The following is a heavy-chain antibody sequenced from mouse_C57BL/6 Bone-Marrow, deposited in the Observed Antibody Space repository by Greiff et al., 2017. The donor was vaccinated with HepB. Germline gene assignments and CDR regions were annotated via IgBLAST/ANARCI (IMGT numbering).Heavy chain of an antibody. Sequence: QVQLQQPGAELVMPGASVKLSCKASGYTFTSYWMHWVKQRPGQGLEWIGELDPSDSYTNYNQKFKGKSTLTVDKSSSTAYMQLSSLTSEDSAVYYCARRARYFWYFDVWGTGTTVTVSS. CDR3: ARRARYFWYFDV. V-gene: IGHV1-69*01. J-gene: IGHJ1*03. CDR2: LDPSDSYT. CDR1: GYTFTSYW. D-gene: IGHD2-12*01.